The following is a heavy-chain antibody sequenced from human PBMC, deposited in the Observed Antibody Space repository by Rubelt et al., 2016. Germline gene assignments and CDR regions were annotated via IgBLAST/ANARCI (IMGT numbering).Heavy chain of an antibody. CDR2: IKPDGSEK. V-gene: IGHV3-7*01. CDR3: ASATVATLYGMDV. D-gene: IGHD4-23*01. Sequence: RQAPGKGLEWVANIKPDGSEKHYVDSVKGRFTISRDNAKNSLYLQMNSLRAEDTAVYYCASATVATLYGMDVWGQGTTVTVSS. J-gene: IGHJ6*02.